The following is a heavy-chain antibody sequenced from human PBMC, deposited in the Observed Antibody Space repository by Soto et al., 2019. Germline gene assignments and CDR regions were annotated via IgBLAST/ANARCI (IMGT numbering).Heavy chain of an antibody. D-gene: IGHD4-17*01. CDR3: ARHLSGDYTNSNWFDR. CDR1: GGSVNSDAFF. J-gene: IGHJ5*02. CDR2: ISYSGST. Sequence: QVQLQESGPGLVGSSETLSLTCTVSGGSVNSDAFFWNWIRQSPGEGLEWIGYISYSGSTFYNPSLKSLVTFSLDTSKNHVSLKMRSVTVADTAVYYCARHLSGDYTNSNWFDRWGQGTLVTVSS. V-gene: IGHV4-30-4*08.